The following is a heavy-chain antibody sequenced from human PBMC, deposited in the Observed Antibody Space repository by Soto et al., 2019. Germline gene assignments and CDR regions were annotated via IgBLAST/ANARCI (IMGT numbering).Heavy chain of an antibody. J-gene: IGHJ4*02. D-gene: IGHD3-3*01. Sequence: QIQLVQSGAEVKKPGASVKVSCKVSGYKFTSYGINRVRQAPGQGLEWMGWVTAYNDNVKHAVKFKVRVTMTADTATTIAYMELRDLRPDDTDVFYCARYDFWSGCSQDHWGQGTLVTVAS. CDR3: ARYDFWSGCSQDH. CDR2: VTAYNDNV. V-gene: IGHV1-18*01. CDR1: GYKFTSYG.